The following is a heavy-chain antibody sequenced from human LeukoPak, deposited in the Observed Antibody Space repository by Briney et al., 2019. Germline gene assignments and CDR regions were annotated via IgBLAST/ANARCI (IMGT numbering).Heavy chain of an antibody. J-gene: IGHJ3*02. D-gene: IGHD3-22*01. CDR2: IYYSGST. Sequence: SETLSLTCTVSGGSISSSSYYWGWIRQPPGKGLEWIGSIYYSGSTYYNPSLKSRVTISVDTSKNQFSLKLSSVTAADTAVYYCARGSTMIVVVITTHDAFDIWGQGTMVTVSS. CDR1: GGSISSSSYY. V-gene: IGHV4-39*07. CDR3: ARGSTMIVVVITTHDAFDI.